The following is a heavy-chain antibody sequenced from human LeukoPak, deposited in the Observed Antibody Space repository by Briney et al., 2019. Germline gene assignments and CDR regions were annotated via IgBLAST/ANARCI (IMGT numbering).Heavy chain of an antibody. CDR1: GFTFSSYG. D-gene: IGHD2-8*01. V-gene: IGHV3-33*01. J-gene: IGHJ5*02. CDR2: IWYDGSNK. CDR3: ARDTSGKNTISENWFDP. Sequence: QSGGSLRLSCAASGFTFSSYGMHWVRQAPGKGLEWVAVIWYDGSNKYYADSVKGRFTISRDNTKDTLYLQMDSLRAEDSAVYYCARDTSGKNTISENWFDPWGQGTLVTVSS.